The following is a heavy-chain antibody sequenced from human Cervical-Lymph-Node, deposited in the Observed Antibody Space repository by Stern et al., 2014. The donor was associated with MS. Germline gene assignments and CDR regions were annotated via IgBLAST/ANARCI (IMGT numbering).Heavy chain of an antibody. V-gene: IGHV5-51*04. Sequence: VQLVQSGADVKKPGESLKISCQGSGYSFTNYWIGWVRQMPGKGLDWMGIIYPGDADTRYSPCFQRQVTMSADNPTSTAYLQWRSLKASDTAIYYCARGITSIEGMGVYFDDWGQGTLVTVSS. J-gene: IGHJ4*02. CDR2: IYPGDADT. D-gene: IGHD3-22*01. CDR3: ARGITSIEGMGVYFDD. CDR1: GYSFTNYW.